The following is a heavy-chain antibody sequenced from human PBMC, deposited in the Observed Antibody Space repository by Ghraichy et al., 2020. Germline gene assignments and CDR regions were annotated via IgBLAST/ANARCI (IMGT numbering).Heavy chain of an antibody. V-gene: IGHV3-33*01. CDR1: GFTFSSYG. CDR3: ARPGGFLEWTSPLYYFDY. D-gene: IGHD3-3*01. J-gene: IGHJ4*02. Sequence: LSLTCAASGFTFSSYGMHWVRQAPGKGLEWVAIIWYDGSNKYYADSVKGRFTISRDNSKNTLYLQMNSLRAEDTAVYYCARPGGFLEWTSPLYYFDYWGQGTLVTVSS. CDR2: IWYDGSNK.